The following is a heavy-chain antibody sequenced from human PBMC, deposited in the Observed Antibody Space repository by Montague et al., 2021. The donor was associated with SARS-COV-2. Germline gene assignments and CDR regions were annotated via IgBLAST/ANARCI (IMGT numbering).Heavy chain of an antibody. CDR3: ARGMAPEGRWFDS. CDR1: GGSISGYY. Sequence: SETLSLTCSVSGGSISGYYWSWVRQAAGKRLEWIGRIFVGASTVYNPSLMSRFSLSGDKSKSQFSLKVTSVTAADTAIYYCARGMAPEGRWFDSWGHGMLVTVSS. CDR2: IFVGAST. J-gene: IGHJ5*01. V-gene: IGHV4-4*07. D-gene: IGHD2-2*01.